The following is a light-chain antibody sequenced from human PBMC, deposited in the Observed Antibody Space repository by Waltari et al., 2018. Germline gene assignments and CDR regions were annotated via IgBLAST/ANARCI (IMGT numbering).Light chain of an antibody. J-gene: IGKJ4*01. CDR1: QSISIY. CDR3: QQNYNTPNT. CDR2: TAS. Sequence: DIQMTQSPSSLSASVGDSVTITCRASQSISIYLNWYQQEPGKAPKFLISTASTLQSGVPSRFSGSGSGTDFTLTITSLQPEDSATYYCQQNYNTPNTFGGGTKVEIK. V-gene: IGKV1-39*01.